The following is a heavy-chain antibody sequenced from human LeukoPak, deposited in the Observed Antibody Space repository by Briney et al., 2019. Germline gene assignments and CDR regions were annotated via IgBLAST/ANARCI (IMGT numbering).Heavy chain of an antibody. J-gene: IGHJ5*02. D-gene: IGHD4-11*01. CDR1: GGSFSGYY. V-gene: IGHV4-34*01. Sequence: SETLSLTCAVYGGSFSGYYWSWIRQPPGKGLEWIGEINHSGSTNYNPSLRSRVTISVDTSKNQFSLKLSSVTAADTAVYYCARGYSNYAPWGQGTLVTVSS. CDR2: INHSGST. CDR3: ARGYSNYAP.